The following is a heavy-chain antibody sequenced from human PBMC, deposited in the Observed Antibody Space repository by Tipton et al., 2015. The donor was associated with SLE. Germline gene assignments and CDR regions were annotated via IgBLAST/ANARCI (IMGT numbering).Heavy chain of an antibody. Sequence: TLSLTCTVSGGSISSSSYYWSWIRQPPGKGLEWIGEINHSGSTNYNPSLKSRVTISVDTSKNQFSLKLSSVTAADTAVYYCAGGSLTGDFDYWGQGTLVTVSS. J-gene: IGHJ4*02. CDR2: INHSGST. CDR3: AGGSLTGDFDY. D-gene: IGHD7-27*01. V-gene: IGHV4-39*07. CDR1: GGSISSSSYY.